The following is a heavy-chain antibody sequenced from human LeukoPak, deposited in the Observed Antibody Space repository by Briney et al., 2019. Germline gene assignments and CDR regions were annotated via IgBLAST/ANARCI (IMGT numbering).Heavy chain of an antibody. J-gene: IGHJ3*02. CDR3: AKTYYDILTGAFDI. D-gene: IGHD3-9*01. CDR2: ISGSGGST. CDR1: GFTVSSNY. Sequence: PGGSLRLSCAASGFTVSSNYVSWVRQAPGKGLEWVSAISGSGGSTHYADSVKGRFTISRDNSKNTLYLQMNSLRAEDTAVYYCAKTYYDILTGAFDIWGQGTMVTVSS. V-gene: IGHV3-23*01.